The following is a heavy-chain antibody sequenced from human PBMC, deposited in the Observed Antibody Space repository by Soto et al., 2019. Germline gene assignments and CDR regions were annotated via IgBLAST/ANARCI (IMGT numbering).Heavy chain of an antibody. D-gene: IGHD2-15*01. V-gene: IGHV3-33*01. CDR1: GFTFSSYG. CDR3: ARDGYCSGGSCYSVPVFDY. Sequence: QVQLVESGGGVVQPGRSLSLSCAASGFTFSSYGMHWVRQAPGKGLEWVAVIWNDGSNKYYADSVKGRFTISRDKSKNTLYLEILSVRADDTAVYYCARDGYCSGGSCYSVPVFDYWGQGTLVTVSS. J-gene: IGHJ4*02. CDR2: IWNDGSNK.